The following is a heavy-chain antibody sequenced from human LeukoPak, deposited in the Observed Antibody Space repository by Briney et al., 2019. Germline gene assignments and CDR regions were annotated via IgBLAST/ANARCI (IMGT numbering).Heavy chain of an antibody. Sequence: GGSLRLSCTASGFSFSGHWMHWARQLPGKGLVWVSRISPTGSTTSYADSVKGRFTVSRDNAKNTLYLQMNSLRAEDTAVYYCARPSSPGYDFWGGMDVWGQGTTVTVSS. CDR1: GFSFSGHW. J-gene: IGHJ6*02. CDR2: ISPTGSTT. D-gene: IGHD3-3*01. CDR3: ARPSSPGYDFWGGMDV. V-gene: IGHV3-74*01.